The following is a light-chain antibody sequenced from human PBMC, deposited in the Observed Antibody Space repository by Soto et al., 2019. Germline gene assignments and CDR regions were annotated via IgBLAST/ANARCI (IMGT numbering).Light chain of an antibody. CDR1: QSISSW. J-gene: IGKJ1*01. CDR2: DAS. Sequence: DIQMPQSPSTLSASVGDSVTITCRASQSISSWLAWYQQKPGKAPKLLIYDASSLESGVPSRFSGSGSETEFTLTINSLQPDDSATYYCQQYHTYWWTFGQGTKVDIK. V-gene: IGKV1-5*01. CDR3: QQYHTYWWT.